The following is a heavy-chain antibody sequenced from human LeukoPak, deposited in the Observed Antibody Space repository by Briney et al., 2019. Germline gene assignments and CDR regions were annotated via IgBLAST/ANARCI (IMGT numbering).Heavy chain of an antibody. CDR2: ISGSGGST. CDR3: AKRTCSSTSCYVGAFDY. CDR1: KFTFNNYA. V-gene: IGHV3-23*01. Sequence: PGGSLRLSCLASKFTFNNYAMTWVRQAPGKGLEWVSAISGSGGSTYYADSVKGRFTISRDNSKNTLYLQMNSLRAEDTAVYYCAKRTCSSTSCYVGAFDYWGQGTLVTVSS. J-gene: IGHJ4*02. D-gene: IGHD2-2*01.